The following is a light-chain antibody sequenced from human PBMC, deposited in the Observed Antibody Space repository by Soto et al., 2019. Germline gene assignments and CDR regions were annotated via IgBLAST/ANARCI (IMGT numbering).Light chain of an antibody. Sequence: QSALTQPASVSGSPGQSITISCPGTSSDVGSYNLVSWYQQHPGKAPKLMIYEGSKRPSGVSDRFSGSKSGNTASLTISGLQAEDDADYYCCSYAGSTSSYVFGTGTKLTVL. J-gene: IGLJ1*01. CDR1: SSDVGSYNL. V-gene: IGLV2-23*01. CDR2: EGS. CDR3: CSYAGSTSSYV.